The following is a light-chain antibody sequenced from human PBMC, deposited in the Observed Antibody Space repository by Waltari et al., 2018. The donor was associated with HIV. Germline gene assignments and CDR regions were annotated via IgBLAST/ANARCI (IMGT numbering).Light chain of an antibody. CDR1: RSNIGNNI. V-gene: IGLV1-44*01. CDR2: SKD. J-gene: IGLJ1*01. CDR3: ASWDDKLKGYV. Sequence: QSVVTQPPSASGAPGQTITISCSGSRSNIGNNIVNWYQHLPGAAPKLLIYSKDQRPSGVPDRISGSKSGTSASLAISGLQPEDEADYYCASWDDKLKGYVFGSGTKVTVL.